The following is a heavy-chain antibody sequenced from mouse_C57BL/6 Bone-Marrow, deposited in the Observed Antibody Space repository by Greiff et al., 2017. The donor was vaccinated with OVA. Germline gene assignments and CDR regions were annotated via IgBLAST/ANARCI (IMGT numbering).Heavy chain of an antibody. J-gene: IGHJ4*01. D-gene: IGHD2-3*01. V-gene: IGHV5-15*01. CDR2: ISNLAYSI. CDR1: GFTFSDYG. CDR3: ARRREDGNYYAMDY. Sequence: EVKLMESGGGLVQPGGSLKLSCAASGFTFSDYGMAWVRQAPRKGPEWVAFISNLAYSIYYADTVTGRFTISRENAKNTLYLEMSSLRSEDTAMYYCARRREDGNYYAMDYWGQGTSVTVSS.